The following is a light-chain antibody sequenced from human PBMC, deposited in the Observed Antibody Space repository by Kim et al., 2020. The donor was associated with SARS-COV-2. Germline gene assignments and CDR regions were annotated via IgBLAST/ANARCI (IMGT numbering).Light chain of an antibody. CDR3: SSYTSSSKVI. J-gene: IGLJ2*01. CDR1: SSDVGGFDS. CDR2: DVA. Sequence: GQSITSSGAGTSSDVGGFDSVSWYQQHPGKAPKLLIYDVAKRPSGVSSRFSAFKSGDTASLIISGLQAEDEANYYCSSYTSSSKVIFGGGTQLTVL. V-gene: IGLV2-14*03.